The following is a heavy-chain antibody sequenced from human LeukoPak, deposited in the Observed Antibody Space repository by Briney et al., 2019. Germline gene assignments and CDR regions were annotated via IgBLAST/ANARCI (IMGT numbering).Heavy chain of an antibody. J-gene: IGHJ4*02. Sequence: PSETLSLTCTVSGGSISSYYWSWIRQPPGKGLEWIGYTYYSGSTNYNPSLKSRVTISVDTSKNQFSLKLSSVTAADTAVYYCARGPLGTPYYFDYWGQGILVTVSS. CDR2: TYYSGST. CDR3: ARGPLGTPYYFDY. D-gene: IGHD7-27*01. V-gene: IGHV4-59*01. CDR1: GGSISSYY.